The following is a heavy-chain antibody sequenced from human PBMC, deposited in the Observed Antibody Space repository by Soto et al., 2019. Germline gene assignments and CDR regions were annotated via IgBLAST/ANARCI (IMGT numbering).Heavy chain of an antibody. CDR3: AREPLDGMDV. J-gene: IGHJ6*02. V-gene: IGHV4-30-4*01. CDR2: IYHTGNT. CDR1: GGSVNTGDNY. Sequence: HVQLHQSGPRLVKPSQTLSLECSVIGGSVNTGDNYWSWVRQSPGRGLEWIGYIYHTGNTFYNPALENRVTMSVDASENQFSLTLTSVTAADTAVYFCAREPLDGMDVWGQGTNVTVSS.